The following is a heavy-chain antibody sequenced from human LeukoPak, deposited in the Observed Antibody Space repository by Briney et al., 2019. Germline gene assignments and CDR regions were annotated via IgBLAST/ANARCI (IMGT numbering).Heavy chain of an antibody. J-gene: IGHJ3*02. CDR3: ARHSSRWFAGGGFDI. D-gene: IGHD6-13*01. CDR2: IFPTDSNT. CDR1: GYNFTNHW. Sequence: GESLKISCKGSGYNFTNHWIGWVRQMPGKGLEWMGIIFPTDSNTRYSPSFRGQVTISADKSISTAYLQWSSLKAWDTAIYYCARHSSRWFAGGGFDIWGQGTMVSVFS. V-gene: IGHV5-51*01.